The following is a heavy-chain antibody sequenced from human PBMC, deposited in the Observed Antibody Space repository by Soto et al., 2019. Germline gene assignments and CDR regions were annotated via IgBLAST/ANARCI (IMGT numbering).Heavy chain of an antibody. CDR2: ISSSSSYI. D-gene: IGHD2-15*01. J-gene: IGHJ4*02. CDR1: GFTFSSYS. CDR3: ARSLVVAAAFDY. V-gene: IGHV3-21*01. Sequence: PGGSMRLSCAASGFTFSSYSMNLVRQAPGKGLEWVSSISSSSSYIYYADSVKGRFTISRDNAKNSLYLQMNSLRAEDTAVYYCARSLVVAAAFDYWGQGTLVTVSS.